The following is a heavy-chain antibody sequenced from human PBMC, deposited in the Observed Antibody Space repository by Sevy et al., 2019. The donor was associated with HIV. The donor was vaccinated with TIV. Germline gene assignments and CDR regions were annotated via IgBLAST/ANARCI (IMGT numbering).Heavy chain of an antibody. V-gene: IGHV3-11*01. CDR2: ISSSGSTI. CDR1: GFTFSDYY. J-gene: IGHJ6*03. Sequence: GGSLRLSCAASGFTFSDYYMIWIRQAPGKGLEWVSYISSSGSTIYYADSVKGRFTISRDNAKNSLYLQMNSLRAEDTAVYYCARVEAAAGPDYYYYMDVWGKGTTVTVSS. D-gene: IGHD6-13*01. CDR3: ARVEAAAGPDYYYYMDV.